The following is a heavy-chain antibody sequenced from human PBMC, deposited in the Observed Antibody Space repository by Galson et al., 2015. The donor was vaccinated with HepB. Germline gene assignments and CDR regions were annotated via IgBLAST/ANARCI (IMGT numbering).Heavy chain of an antibody. V-gene: IGHV5-51*01. CDR2: IYPGDSDT. CDR1: GYSFTSYW. J-gene: IGHJ6*02. Sequence: QSGAEVKKPGESLKISCTGSGYSFTSYWIGWVRQMPGKGLEWMGIIYPGDSDTRYSPSFQGQVTISADKSISTAYLQWSSLKASDTAMYYCAGRYSYYGMDSYYYYGMDVWGQGTTVTVSS. CDR3: AGRYSYYGMDSYYYYGMDV. D-gene: IGHD3-22*01.